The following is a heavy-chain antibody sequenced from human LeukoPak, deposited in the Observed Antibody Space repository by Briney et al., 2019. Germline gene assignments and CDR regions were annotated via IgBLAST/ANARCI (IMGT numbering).Heavy chain of an antibody. CDR3: ARGSWGYGDYYFDY. CDR2: MNPNSGNT. D-gene: IGHD4-17*01. Sequence: ASVKVSRKASGYTFTSYDINRVRQATGQGLEWMGWMNPNSGNTGYAQKVQGRVTMTRNTSISTAYMELSSLRSEDTAVYYCARGSWGYGDYYFDYWGQGTLVTVSS. V-gene: IGHV1-8*01. CDR1: GYTFTSYD. J-gene: IGHJ4*02.